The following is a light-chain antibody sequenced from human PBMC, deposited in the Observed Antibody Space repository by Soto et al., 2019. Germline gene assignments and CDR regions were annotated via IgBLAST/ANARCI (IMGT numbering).Light chain of an antibody. CDR3: SSYTSSSTPYV. V-gene: IGLV2-14*01. Sequence: QSVLTQPASVSGSPGQSITISCTGTSSDVGGYNYVSWYQQHPGKAPKLMIYDVSNRPSGVSNRFSGSKSGNTASLTISGLQAEDDVDYYCSSYTSSSTPYVFGTGTNVTV. CDR1: SSDVGGYNY. CDR2: DVS. J-gene: IGLJ1*01.